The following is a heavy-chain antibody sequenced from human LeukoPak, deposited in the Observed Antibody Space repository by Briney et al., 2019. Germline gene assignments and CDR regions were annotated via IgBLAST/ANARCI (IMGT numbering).Heavy chain of an antibody. CDR3: AKDMKAFASAWYSSCDL. J-gene: IGHJ5*02. CDR1: GFTFSSYG. CDR2: IRYDGNIK. D-gene: IGHD6-19*01. Sequence: GGSLRLSCAACGFTFSSYGMHWVRQAPGKGLEWVAFIRYDGNIKYYADSVKGRFTISRDNSKNTLYVQMHSLRAEDTAVYYCAKDMKAFASAWYSSCDLWGQGTLVTVSS. V-gene: IGHV3-30*02.